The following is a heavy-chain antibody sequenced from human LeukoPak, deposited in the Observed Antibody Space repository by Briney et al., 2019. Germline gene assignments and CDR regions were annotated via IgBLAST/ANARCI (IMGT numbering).Heavy chain of an antibody. CDR1: GFTFSSYV. Sequence: GGSLRLSCAASGFTFSSYVMHWVRQAPGKGLEWVAVISYDGSNKYYADSVKGRFTISRDNSKNTLYLQMISLRAEDTAVYYCARDRPMIVVADAFDIWGQGTMVTVSS. J-gene: IGHJ3*02. D-gene: IGHD3-22*01. CDR3: ARDRPMIVVADAFDI. V-gene: IGHV3-30*04. CDR2: ISYDGSNK.